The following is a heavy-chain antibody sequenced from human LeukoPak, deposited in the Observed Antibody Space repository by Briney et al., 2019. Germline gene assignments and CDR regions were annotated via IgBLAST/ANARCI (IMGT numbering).Heavy chain of an antibody. J-gene: IGHJ5*02. D-gene: IGHD1-1*01. Sequence: ASVKVSCKASGYTFTSYYMHWVRQAPGQGPEWMGIINPSGGSTSYAQKFQGRVTMTRDTSTSTVYMELSSPRSEDTAVYYCARVGGTGTTSFDPWGQGTLVTVSS. V-gene: IGHV1-46*01. CDR2: INPSGGST. CDR1: GYTFTSYY. CDR3: ARVGGTGTTSFDP.